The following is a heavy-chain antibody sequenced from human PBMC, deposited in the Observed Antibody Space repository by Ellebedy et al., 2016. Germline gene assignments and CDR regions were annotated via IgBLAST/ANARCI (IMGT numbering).Heavy chain of an antibody. V-gene: IGHV3-21*01. CDR1: GFTLSDYS. J-gene: IGHJ1*01. D-gene: IGHD2-15*01. CDR3: REGHYSDV. CDR2: ITSSSSYI. Sequence: GESLKISXAASGFTLSDYSMNWVRQAPGKGLEWVSSITSSSSYIFYADSVKGRFTISRDNSRNILYLHMNSLRVDDTAKYYCREGHYSDVWGQGTLVTVSS.